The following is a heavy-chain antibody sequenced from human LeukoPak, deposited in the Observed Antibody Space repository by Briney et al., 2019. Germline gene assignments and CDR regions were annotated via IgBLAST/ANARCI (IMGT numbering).Heavy chain of an antibody. CDR3: ARDGPLARWYSSGWGNYYGMDV. CDR1: GGSISSYY. D-gene: IGHD6-19*01. J-gene: IGHJ6*02. Sequence: SETLSLTCTVSGGSISSYYWSWIRQPAGKGLEWIGRIYTSGSTNYNPSLKSRVTISVDTSKNQFSLKLSSVTAADTAVYYCARDGPLARWYSSGWGNYYGMDVWGQGTTVTVSS. CDR2: IYTSGST. V-gene: IGHV4-4*07.